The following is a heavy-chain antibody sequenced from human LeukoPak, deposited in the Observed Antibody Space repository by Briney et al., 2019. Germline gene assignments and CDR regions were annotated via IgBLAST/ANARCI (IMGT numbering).Heavy chain of an antibody. CDR1: GYTFTSYY. CDR2: INPSGGST. V-gene: IGHV1-46*01. CDR3: ASTSSGYLFGAFDI. D-gene: IGHD3-22*01. Sequence: GALVKVSCKASGYTFTSYYMHWVRQAPGQGLKWMGIINPSGGSTSYAQKFQGRVTMTRDTSTSTVYMELSSLRSEDTAVYYCASTSSGYLFGAFDIWGQGTMVTVSS. J-gene: IGHJ3*02.